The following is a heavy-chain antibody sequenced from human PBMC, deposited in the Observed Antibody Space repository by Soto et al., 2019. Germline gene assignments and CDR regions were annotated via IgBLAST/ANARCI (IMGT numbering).Heavy chain of an antibody. CDR3: ARGRVSLGYYCYYDMDV. CDR2: INHSGST. J-gene: IGHJ6*01. Sequence: PSETLSLTCAVYGGSFSGYYWSWIRQPPEKGLEWIGEINHSGSTNYNPSLKSRVTISVDTSKNQFSLKVRSVTAADTAVYYCARGRVSLGYYCYYDMDVWGQGTTVTVSS. CDR1: GGSFSGYY. V-gene: IGHV4-34*01. D-gene: IGHD3-10*01.